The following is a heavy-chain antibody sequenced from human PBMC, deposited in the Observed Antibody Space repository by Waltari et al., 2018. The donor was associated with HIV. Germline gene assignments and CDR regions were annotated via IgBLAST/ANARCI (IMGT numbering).Heavy chain of an antibody. CDR2: IYTSGST. CDR1: GGSLRSYY. Sequence: QVQLQESGPGLVKPSEPLCLTCTVSGGSLRSYYWSWIRQPAGKGLEWIGRIYTSGSTNYNPSLKSRVTMSVDTSKNQFSLKLSSVTAADTAVYYCARDSGSYHPGAFDIWGQGTMVTVSS. V-gene: IGHV4-4*07. CDR3: ARDSGSYHPGAFDI. D-gene: IGHD1-26*01. J-gene: IGHJ3*02.